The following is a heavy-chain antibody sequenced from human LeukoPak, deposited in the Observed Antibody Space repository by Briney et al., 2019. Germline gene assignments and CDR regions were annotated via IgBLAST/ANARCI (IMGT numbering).Heavy chain of an antibody. CDR1: GFTFSSYA. J-gene: IGHJ2*01. V-gene: IGHV3-23*01. CDR3: TSARRTFWYFDL. Sequence: PGGSLRLSCAASGFTFSSYAMSWVRQAPGKGLEWVSAISGSGGSTYYADSVKGRFTVSVDNSKNTLYLQMNGLRAEDTAVYHCTSARRTFWYFDLWGRGTLVTVSS. CDR2: ISGSGGST.